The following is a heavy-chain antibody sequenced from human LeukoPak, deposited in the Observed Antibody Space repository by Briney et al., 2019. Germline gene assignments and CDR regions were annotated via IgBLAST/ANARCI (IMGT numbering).Heavy chain of an antibody. Sequence: SETLSLTCTVSGGSISSYYWSWIRQPPGKRLEWIGYIFYSGSTNYNPSLKSRVTISVDTSKNQFSLRLSSVTAADTAVYYCARETTLYRAFDIWGQGTMVTVSS. V-gene: IGHV4-59*12. J-gene: IGHJ3*02. D-gene: IGHD3-16*01. CDR2: IFYSGST. CDR1: GGSISSYY. CDR3: ARETTLYRAFDI.